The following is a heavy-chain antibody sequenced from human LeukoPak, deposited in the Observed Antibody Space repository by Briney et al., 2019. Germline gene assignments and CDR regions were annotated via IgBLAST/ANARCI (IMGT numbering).Heavy chain of an antibody. Sequence: GGSLRLSCAASGFTFSSYWMHWVRQAPGKGLVWASRINSDGSSTSYADSVKGRFTISRDNAKNTLYLQMNSLRAEDTAVYYCARPRGEQWLVRPNWYFDLWGRGTLVTVSS. D-gene: IGHD6-19*01. V-gene: IGHV3-74*01. CDR2: INSDGSST. CDR1: GFTFSSYW. CDR3: ARPRGEQWLVRPNWYFDL. J-gene: IGHJ2*01.